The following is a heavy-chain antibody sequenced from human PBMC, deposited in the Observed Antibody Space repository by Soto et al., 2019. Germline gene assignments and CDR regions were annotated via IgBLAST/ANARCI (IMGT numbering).Heavy chain of an antibody. CDR1: GGSFSGYY. J-gene: IGHJ5*02. D-gene: IGHD2-2*02. CDR3: ARAPDIGVVPAAIRNWFDP. Sequence: SETLSLTCAVYGGSFSGYYWSWISQPPGKGLEWIGEIHHSGRTNYNPSLKSRVTISVATSKNQFSLKLSSVTAADTAVYYCARAPDIGVVPAAIRNWFDPWGQGTLVTVSS. V-gene: IGHV4-34*01. CDR2: IHHSGRT.